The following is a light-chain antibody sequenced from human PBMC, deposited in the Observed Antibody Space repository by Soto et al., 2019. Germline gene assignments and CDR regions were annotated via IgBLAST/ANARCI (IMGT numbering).Light chain of an antibody. CDR2: DVS. CDR1: SSDVGGYNY. V-gene: IGLV2-14*01. J-gene: IGLJ1*01. Sequence: QSALTQPASVSGSPGQSITISCTGTSSDVGGYNYVSWYQQHPGKAPKLMIYDVSNRPSGVSNCFSGSKSGNTASLTISGLQAEDEADYYCSSYTSSSTSRYVFGTGTKVTVL. CDR3: SSYTSSSTSRYV.